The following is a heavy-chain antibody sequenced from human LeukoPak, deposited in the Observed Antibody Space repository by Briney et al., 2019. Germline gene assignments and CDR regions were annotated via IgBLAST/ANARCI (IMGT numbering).Heavy chain of an antibody. CDR3: ARDGGPYCSSTSCYPFDY. V-gene: IGHV4-4*07. Sequence: PSETLSLTCTVSGGSISSYYWSWIRQPAGKGLEWIGRIYTSGSTNYNPFLKSRVTMSVDTSKNQFSLKLSSVTAADTAVYYCARDGGPYCSSTSCYPFDYWGQGTLVTVSS. J-gene: IGHJ4*02. CDR1: GGSISSYY. D-gene: IGHD2-2*01. CDR2: IYTSGST.